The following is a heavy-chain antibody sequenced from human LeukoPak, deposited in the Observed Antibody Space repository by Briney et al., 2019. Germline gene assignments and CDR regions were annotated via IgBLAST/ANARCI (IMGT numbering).Heavy chain of an antibody. CDR1: GASISSYY. J-gene: IGHJ5*02. CDR2: IYYSGST. D-gene: IGHD3-16*01. Sequence: SETLSLTCTVSGASISSYYWSWIRQPPGKGLEWIGYIYYSGSTNYNPSLKSRVTISVDTSKNQFSLKLSSVTAADTAVYYCARVTIRGSNGRFDPWGQGTLVTVSS. CDR3: ARVTIRGSNGRFDP. V-gene: IGHV4-59*01.